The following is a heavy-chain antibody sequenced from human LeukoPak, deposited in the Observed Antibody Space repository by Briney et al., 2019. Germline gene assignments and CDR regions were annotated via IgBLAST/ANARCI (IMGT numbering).Heavy chain of an antibody. J-gene: IGHJ4*02. CDR3: AKERAGVGSSSWFDY. Sequence: GESLTLSCAASGFTFSSYALCWVRQAPRKGLELVSAISGSGGSTYYADSVKGRFTISRDNSKNTLFLQRNSLRAEDTAVYYCAKERAGVGSSSWFDYWGQGTLVTVSS. D-gene: IGHD6-13*01. CDR2: ISGSGGST. CDR1: GFTFSSYA. V-gene: IGHV3-23*01.